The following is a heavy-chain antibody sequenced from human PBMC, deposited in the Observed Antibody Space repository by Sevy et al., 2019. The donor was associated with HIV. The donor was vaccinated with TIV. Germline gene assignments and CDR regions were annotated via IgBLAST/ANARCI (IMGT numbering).Heavy chain of an antibody. D-gene: IGHD2-2*02. CDR1: GDSINTYY. CDR2: VSHSGNT. CDR3: ARLRWDLVVVPGATPGCYFDS. Sequence: SETLSLTCTVSGDSINTYYWSWIRQPPGKGLEWIGYVSHSGNTNYNPSLKSRVSMSVDTSTNQFSLTVKSVTAADTAVYYCARLRWDLVVVPGATPGCYFDSWGQGTLVTVS. J-gene: IGHJ4*02. V-gene: IGHV4-59*08.